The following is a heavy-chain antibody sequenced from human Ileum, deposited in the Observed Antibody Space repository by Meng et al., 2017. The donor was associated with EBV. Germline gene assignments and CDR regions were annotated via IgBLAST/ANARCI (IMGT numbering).Heavy chain of an antibody. CDR1: GFSLSISGVG. V-gene: IGHV2-5*02. Sequence: QITLKESGPTLVKPXQTXTLTGXLSGFSLSISGVGVGWIRQPPGKALEWLALIYWDDDKRYSPSLKSRLTITKDTSKNQVVLTMTNMDPVDTATYYCTHRPMTSAYYYFDYWGQGTLVTVSS. D-gene: IGHD3-22*01. CDR2: IYWDDDK. J-gene: IGHJ4*02. CDR3: THRPMTSAYYYFDY.